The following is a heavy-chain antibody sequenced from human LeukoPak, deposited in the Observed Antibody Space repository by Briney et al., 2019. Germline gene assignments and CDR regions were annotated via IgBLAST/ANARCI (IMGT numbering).Heavy chain of an antibody. D-gene: IGHD6-13*01. CDR3: ARAAAGPYYYYYYYMDV. J-gene: IGHJ6*03. CDR1: GDSVSSNSAA. CDR2: TYYRSKWYN. V-gene: IGHV6-1*01. Sequence: PSQTLSLTCAISGDSVSSNSAAWNWIRQSPSRGLEWLGRTYYRSKWYNDYAVSVKSRITINPDTSKNQFSLQLNSVTPEDTAVYYCARAAAGPYYYYYYYMDVWGKGTTVTISS.